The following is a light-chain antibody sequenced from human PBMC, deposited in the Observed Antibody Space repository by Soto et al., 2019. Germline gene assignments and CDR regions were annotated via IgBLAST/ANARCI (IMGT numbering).Light chain of an antibody. CDR2: DAS. V-gene: IGKV3D-15*01. CDR3: QQYNNWPPFT. J-gene: IGKJ3*01. Sequence: EIVMTQSPATLSVSPGERATLSCRASQSVSSDLAWYHQKPGQAPRLLIYDASNRATGIPARFSGSGSGTDFTLTISSLEPEDFAVYYCQQYNNWPPFTFGPGTKVDIK. CDR1: QSVSSD.